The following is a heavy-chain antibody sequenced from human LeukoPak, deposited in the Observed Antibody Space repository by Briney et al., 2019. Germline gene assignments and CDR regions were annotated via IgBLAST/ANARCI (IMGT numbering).Heavy chain of an antibody. CDR1: GFTFSSYI. CDR3: AVTTWEYFDY. V-gene: IGHV3-48*02. CDR2: ISSSSSTI. Sequence: PGGSLRLSCAASGFTFSSYIMNCVRQAPGKGLEWVSYISSSSSTIYYADSVKGRFTISRDNAKNSLYLQMNSLRDEDTAVYYCAVTTWEYFDYWGQGTLVTVSS. J-gene: IGHJ4*02. D-gene: IGHD4-4*01.